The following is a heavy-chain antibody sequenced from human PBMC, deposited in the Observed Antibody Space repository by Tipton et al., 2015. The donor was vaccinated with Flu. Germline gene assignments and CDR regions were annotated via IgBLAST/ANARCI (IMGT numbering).Heavy chain of an antibody. Sequence: SLRLSCVASGFTLSSYWMSWVRQAPGKGLEWVANIKQDGSEKYYVDSVKGRFIISRDNAKNSLYLQMNSLRSEDTAIYYCATLTGDDYWGQGIMVTVSS. CDR2: IKQDGSEK. CDR3: ATLTGDDY. V-gene: IGHV3-7*01. D-gene: IGHD7-27*01. J-gene: IGHJ4*02. CDR1: GFTLSSYW.